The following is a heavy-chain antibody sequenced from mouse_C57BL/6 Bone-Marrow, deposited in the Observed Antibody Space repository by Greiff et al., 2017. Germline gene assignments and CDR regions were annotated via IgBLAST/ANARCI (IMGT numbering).Heavy chain of an antibody. CDR2: ISYDGSN. CDR1: GYSITSGYY. J-gene: IGHJ2*01. Sequence: EVQLLESGPGLVKPYQSLSLTCSVTGYSITSGYYWNWIRQFPGNKLEWMGYISYDGSNNYNPSLKNRISITRDTSKNQFFLKLNSVTTEDTATYYCARGGVLGQDFDYWGQGTTLTVSS. V-gene: IGHV3-6*01. CDR3: ARGGVLGQDFDY. D-gene: IGHD4-1*01.